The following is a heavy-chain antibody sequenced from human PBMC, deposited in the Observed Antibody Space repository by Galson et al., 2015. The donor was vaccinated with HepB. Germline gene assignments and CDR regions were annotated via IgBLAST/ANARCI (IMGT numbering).Heavy chain of an antibody. V-gene: IGHV3-33*01. Sequence: SLRLSCAASGFTFSSYGMHWVRQAPGKGLEWVAVIWYDGSNKYYADSVKGRFTISRDNAKNTLYLQMNSLRAEDTAVYYCARDGGFYAFDIWGQGTMVTVSS. CDR2: IWYDGSNK. CDR1: GFTFSSYG. CDR3: ARDGGFYAFDI. J-gene: IGHJ3*02.